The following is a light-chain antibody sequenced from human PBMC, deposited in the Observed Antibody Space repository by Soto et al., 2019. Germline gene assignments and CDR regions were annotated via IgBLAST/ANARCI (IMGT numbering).Light chain of an antibody. V-gene: IGLV1-44*01. CDR2: SNN. CDR3: AAWDDSLNEGV. CDR1: SSNIGSNT. J-gene: IGLJ2*01. Sequence: QSVLTQPPSASGTPGQRVTISCSRISSNIGSNTVNWYQHLPVTAPKLIIYSNNQRPSGVPDRFSGSKSGTSASLAISGLQSEDEADYYCAAWDDSLNEGVFGGGTKVTVL.